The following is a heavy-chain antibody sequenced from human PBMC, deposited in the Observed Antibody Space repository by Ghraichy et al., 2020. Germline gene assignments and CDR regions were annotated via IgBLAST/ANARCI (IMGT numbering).Heavy chain of an antibody. J-gene: IGHJ5*02. CDR2: ISWNSGSI. D-gene: IGHD4-11*01. V-gene: IGHV3-9*01. CDR3: AKDSVATVTTFTNGFDP. Sequence: GGSLRLSCAASGFTFDDYAMHWVRQAPGKGLEWVSGISWNSGSIGYADSVKGRFTISRDNAKNSLYLQMNSLRAEDTALYYCAKDSVATVTTFTNGFDPWGQGTLVTVSS. CDR1: GFTFDDYA.